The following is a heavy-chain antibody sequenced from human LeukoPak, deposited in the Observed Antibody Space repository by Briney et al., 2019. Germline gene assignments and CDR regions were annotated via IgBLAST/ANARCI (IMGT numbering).Heavy chain of an antibody. CDR2: IYTSGST. V-gene: IGHV4-4*07. CDR3: ARGANYYGSGSYYTFDY. Sequence: SETLSLTCTVSGGSISSFYWSWIRQPAGKGLEWIGRIYTSGSTNYNPSLKSRVTMSVDPSKNQFFLKLSSVTAADTAVYYCARGANYYGSGSYYTFDYWGQGTLVTVS. CDR1: GGSISSFY. J-gene: IGHJ4*02. D-gene: IGHD3-10*01.